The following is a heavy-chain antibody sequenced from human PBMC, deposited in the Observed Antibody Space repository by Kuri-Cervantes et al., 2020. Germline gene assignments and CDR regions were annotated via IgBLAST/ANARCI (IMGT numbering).Heavy chain of an antibody. CDR1: GYSISSGYY. Sequence: SETLSLTCAVSGYSISSGYYWGWIRQPPGKGLEWIGSIYHSGSTYYNPSLKSRVTISLSTSKNQFSLKLTSMTAADTALYYCARDVVGGDYLDCWGQGTLVTVSS. J-gene: IGHJ4*02. CDR3: ARDVVGGDYLDC. CDR2: IYHSGST. V-gene: IGHV4-38-2*02. D-gene: IGHD3-16*01.